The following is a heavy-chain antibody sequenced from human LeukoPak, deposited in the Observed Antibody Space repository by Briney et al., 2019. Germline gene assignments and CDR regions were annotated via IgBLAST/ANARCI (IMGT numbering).Heavy chain of an antibody. CDR3: AGSITYSSGWYRLFAFDI. J-gene: IGHJ3*02. D-gene: IGHD6-19*01. V-gene: IGHV6-1*01. CDR1: GDSVSSNSAA. CDR2: TYYRSKWYN. Sequence: SQTLSLTCAISGDSVSSNSAAWNWIRQSPSRGLEWLGMTYYRSKWYNDYAVSVKSRITINPDTSKSQFSLQLNSVTPEDTAVYYCAGSITYSSGWYRLFAFDIWGQGTMVTVSS.